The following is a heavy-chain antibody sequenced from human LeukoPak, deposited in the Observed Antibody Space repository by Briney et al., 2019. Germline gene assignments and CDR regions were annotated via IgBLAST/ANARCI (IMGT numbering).Heavy chain of an antibody. CDR3: ARGLNMVRGVIMNY. Sequence: ASVKVSCKASGYTFTSYDINWVRQATGQGLEWMGWMNPNSGNTGYAQKFQGRVTMTRNTSISTAYMELSSLRSEDTAVYYCARGLNMVRGVIMNYWGQGTLVTVSS. J-gene: IGHJ4*02. D-gene: IGHD3-10*01. CDR1: GYTFTSYD. CDR2: MNPNSGNT. V-gene: IGHV1-8*01.